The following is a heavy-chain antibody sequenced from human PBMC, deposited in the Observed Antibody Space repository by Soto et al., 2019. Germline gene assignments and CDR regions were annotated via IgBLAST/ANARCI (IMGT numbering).Heavy chain of an antibody. CDR3: DRRLGSYSNYGDCFDY. CDR2: IKPSGGST. D-gene: IGHD4-4*01. V-gene: IGHV1-46*01. J-gene: IGHJ4*02. CDR1: GYTVTSNH. Sequence: QVQLVQSGAEVKKPGASVKVSCKASGYTVTSNHIHWVRQAPALGLEWMGMIKPSGGSTSHAQKFPVCVTMTRDTSTSTANMSLSSLRFEETAVYYCDRRLGSYSNYGDCFDYWGQGTLVTVCS.